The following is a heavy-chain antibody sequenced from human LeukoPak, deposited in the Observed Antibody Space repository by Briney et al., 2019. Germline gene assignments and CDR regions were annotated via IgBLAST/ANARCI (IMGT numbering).Heavy chain of an antibody. CDR2: LWNDGNS. V-gene: IGHV3-66*01. Sequence: GGSLRLSCAASGFTVTTNNINWVRQAPGKGLEWVSILWNDGNSYFADSVKGRFTISRDNAENTLYLQMNSLRAEDTGVYYCAKDHYWSIDYWGRGTLVTVSS. J-gene: IGHJ4*02. D-gene: IGHD3-3*01. CDR3: AKDHYWSIDY. CDR1: GFTVTTNN.